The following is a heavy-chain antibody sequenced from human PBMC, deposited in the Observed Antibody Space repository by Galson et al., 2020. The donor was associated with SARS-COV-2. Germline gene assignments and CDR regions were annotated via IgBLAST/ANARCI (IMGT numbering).Heavy chain of an antibody. V-gene: IGHV3-30*04. CDR2: ISYDGSNK. J-gene: IGHJ4*02. CDR3: ARQPLWELLPCFDY. Sequence: GGSLRLSCAASGFTFSSYAMHWVRQAPGKGLEWVAVISYDGSNKYYADSVKGRFTISRDNSKNTLYLQMNSLRAEDTAVYYCARQPLWELLPCFDYWGQGPLVTVSS. CDR1: GFTFSSYA. D-gene: IGHD1-26*01.